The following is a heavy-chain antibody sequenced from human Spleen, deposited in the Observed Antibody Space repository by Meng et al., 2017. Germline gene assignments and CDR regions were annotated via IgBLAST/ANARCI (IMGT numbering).Heavy chain of an antibody. CDR3: VKHSSDWSLDS. Sequence: QVQLGQTGSELKKPGASVKVSCKASGYTFTSYDINWVRQATGQGLEWMGWMNPNSGNTGYAQKFQGRVTMTRNTSISTAYMELSSLGSEDSALYYCVKHSSDWSLDSWGQGTLVTVSS. CDR2: MNPNSGNT. J-gene: IGHJ4*02. V-gene: IGHV1-8*01. D-gene: IGHD6-19*01. CDR1: GYTFTSYD.